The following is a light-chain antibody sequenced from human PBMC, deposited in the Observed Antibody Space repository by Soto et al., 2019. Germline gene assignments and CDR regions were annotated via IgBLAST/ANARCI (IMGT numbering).Light chain of an antibody. CDR3: QQHSNWPPLT. CDR1: QSVSNF. V-gene: IGKV3-11*01. Sequence: EIVLTQSPATLSLSPGERATLSCRASQSVSNFLAWYQQKPGQAPRLLIYDASIRATGIPARFSGSGSGTDFTLTISSLEPEDFAVYYCQQHSNWPPLTFGGGTKVEIK. J-gene: IGKJ4*01. CDR2: DAS.